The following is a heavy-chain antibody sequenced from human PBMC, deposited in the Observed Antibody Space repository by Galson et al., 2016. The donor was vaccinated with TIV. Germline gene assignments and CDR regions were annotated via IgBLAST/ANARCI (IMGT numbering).Heavy chain of an antibody. CDR3: ARGALDTDRQYYYYYGLDV. CDR1: GFTFSTYW. V-gene: IGHV3-74*01. Sequence: SLRLSCAASGFTFSTYWMHWVRQAPGKGLVWVSRIDSEGGNTRYADSVTGRFTISRDNAKNTLYLQMSSLGADDTAVYYCARGALDTDRQYYYYYGLDVWGQGTAVTVSS. D-gene: IGHD1-1*01. J-gene: IGHJ6*02. CDR2: IDSEGGNT.